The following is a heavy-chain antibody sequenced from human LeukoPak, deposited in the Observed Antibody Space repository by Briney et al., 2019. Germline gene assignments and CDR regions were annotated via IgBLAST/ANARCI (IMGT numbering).Heavy chain of an antibody. CDR1: GFTFSNYA. Sequence: GGSLRLSCAASGFTFSNYAMIWVRQAPGKGLEWVSAFSGSGGRTYSADSVKGRFTISRDNSKNTLYVQMNSLRAEDTAVYYCAKVGEGFDAFDIWGQGTMVTVSS. V-gene: IGHV3-23*01. CDR2: FSGSGGRT. CDR3: AKVGEGFDAFDI. J-gene: IGHJ3*02.